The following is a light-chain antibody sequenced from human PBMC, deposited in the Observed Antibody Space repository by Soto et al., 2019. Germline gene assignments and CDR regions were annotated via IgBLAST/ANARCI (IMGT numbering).Light chain of an antibody. V-gene: IGLV2-14*01. CDR3: SSYTITNTLV. Sequence: QSVLTQPASVSGSPGQSITISCTGTSSNVGAYNYVSWYQQHPGKAPKLMIYEVSNRPSGVSNRFSGSKSGNTASLTVSGLQAEDEADYYCSSYTITNTLVFGTGTKLTVL. J-gene: IGLJ1*01. CDR2: EVS. CDR1: SSNVGAYNY.